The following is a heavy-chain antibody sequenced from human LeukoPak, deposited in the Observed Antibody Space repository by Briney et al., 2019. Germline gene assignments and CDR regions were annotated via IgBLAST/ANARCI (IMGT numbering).Heavy chain of an antibody. Sequence: PGGSLRLSCAASGFTFSNYWMSWVRQAPEKGLEWVANINQDGGVKQYVDSMKGRFTISRDNARDSLYLLMNSLRAEDTAVYYCARDWDDGGFEYWGQGTLVTVSS. CDR2: INQDGGVK. CDR3: ARDWDDGGFEY. V-gene: IGHV3-7*01. J-gene: IGHJ4*02. CDR1: GFTFSNYW. D-gene: IGHD4-23*01.